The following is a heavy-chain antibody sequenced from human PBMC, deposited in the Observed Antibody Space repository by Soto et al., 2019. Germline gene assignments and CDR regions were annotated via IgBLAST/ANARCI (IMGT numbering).Heavy chain of an antibody. CDR1: GYTFTNYY. CDR3: ARVEPTATTVRYYYYGMDV. Sequence: RASVKVSCKASGYTFTNYYIYWVRQAPGQGPEWMGWINPNSGGTNYAQKFQGRVTMTRDTSISTAYMELSRLRSDDTAVYYCARVEPTATTVRYYYYGMDVWGQGTTVTVSS. J-gene: IGHJ6*02. D-gene: IGHD4-4*01. CDR2: INPNSGGT. V-gene: IGHV1-2*02.